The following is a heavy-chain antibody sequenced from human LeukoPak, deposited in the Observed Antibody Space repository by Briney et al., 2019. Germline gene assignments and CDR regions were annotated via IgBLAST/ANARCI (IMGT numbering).Heavy chain of an antibody. Sequence: SETLSLTCTVSGGSINNDRYYWSWLRQLPGKGLEWIGYIHYSGSTFYKKSLKSRVSMSLATSTNQFSLKLSFVTAADTAVYYCAKEGGLQLNLPLDSWGQGTLVTVSS. V-gene: IGHV4-31*02. CDR1: GGSINNDRYY. J-gene: IGHJ4*02. D-gene: IGHD1-1*01. CDR3: AKEGGLQLNLPLDS. CDR2: IHYSGST.